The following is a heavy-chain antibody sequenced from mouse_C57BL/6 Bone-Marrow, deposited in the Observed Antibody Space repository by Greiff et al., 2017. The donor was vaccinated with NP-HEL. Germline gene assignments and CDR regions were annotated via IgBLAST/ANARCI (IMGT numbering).Heavy chain of an antibody. CDR2: INPNNGGT. CDR3: AREGGTTVVATYYFDY. Sequence: EVQLQQSGPELVKPGASVKISCKASGYTFTDYYMNWVKQSHGKSLEWIGDINPNNGGTSYNQKFKGKATLTVDKSSSTAYMELRSLTSEDSAVYYCAREGGTTVVATYYFDYWGQGTTLTVSS. V-gene: IGHV1-26*01. J-gene: IGHJ2*01. CDR1: GYTFTDYY. D-gene: IGHD1-1*01.